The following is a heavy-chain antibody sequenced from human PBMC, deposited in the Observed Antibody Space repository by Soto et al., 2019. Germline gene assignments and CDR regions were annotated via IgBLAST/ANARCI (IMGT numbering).Heavy chain of an antibody. D-gene: IGHD4-4*01. J-gene: IGHJ6*02. CDR1: GGSISSGAHY. CDR2: IYYSGST. CDR3: ARGNSNYYYGMDV. Sequence: ASETLSLTCTVCGGSISSGAHYWSWIRQLPGKGLEWIGYIYYSGSTNYNPSLKSRVTISVDTSKNQFSLKLSSVSAADTAVYYCARGNSNYYYGMDVWGQGTTVTV. V-gene: IGHV4-31*03.